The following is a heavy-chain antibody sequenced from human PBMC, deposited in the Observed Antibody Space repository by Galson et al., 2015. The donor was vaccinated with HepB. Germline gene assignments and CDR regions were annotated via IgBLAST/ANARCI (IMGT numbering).Heavy chain of an antibody. CDR2: IWYDGSNK. Sequence: SLRLSCAASGFTFSSYGMHWVRQAPGKGLEWVAVIWYDGSNKYYADSVKGRFTISRDNSKNTLYLQLNSLRAEDTAVYYCAREKVVGATAVWDYWGQGTLVTVSS. J-gene: IGHJ4*02. V-gene: IGHV3-33*08. CDR3: AREKVVGATAVWDY. D-gene: IGHD1-26*01. CDR1: GFTFSSYG.